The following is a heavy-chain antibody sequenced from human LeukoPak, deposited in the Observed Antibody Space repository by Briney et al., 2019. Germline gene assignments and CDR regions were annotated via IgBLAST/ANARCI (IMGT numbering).Heavy chain of an antibody. D-gene: IGHD3-9*01. Sequence: SETLSLTCTVSGGSINNYNYYWGWIRQPPGKGLEWIGSIYYSGSTYHNPSLKSRVTISVDTSKNQFSLRLSSVTAADTANYFCARGCFTDILTYYFDYWGRGTLVTVSS. J-gene: IGHJ4*02. CDR2: IYYSGST. V-gene: IGHV4-39*01. CDR3: ARGCFTDILTYYFDY. CDR1: GGSINNYNYY.